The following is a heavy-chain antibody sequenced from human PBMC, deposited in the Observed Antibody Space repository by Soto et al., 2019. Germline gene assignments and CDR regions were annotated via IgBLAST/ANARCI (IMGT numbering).Heavy chain of an antibody. CDR3: AKGLDYGTKGGIDY. CDR2: ISWNSGNI. CDR1: GFTFDDYA. J-gene: IGHJ4*02. V-gene: IGHV3-9*01. D-gene: IGHD4-17*01. Sequence: EVPLVESGGGLVQPGRSLRLSCAASGFTFDDYAMHWVRQAPGKGLEWVSGISWNSGNIGYADSVKGRFTISRDNAKNSLYLQMNSLRAEDTALYYCAKGLDYGTKGGIDYWGQGTLVTVSS.